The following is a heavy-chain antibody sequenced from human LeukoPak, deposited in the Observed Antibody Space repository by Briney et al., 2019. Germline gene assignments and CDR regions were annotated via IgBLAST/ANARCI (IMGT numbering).Heavy chain of an antibody. CDR2: IYTSGST. CDR3: ARHTQWLAYFDY. J-gene: IGHJ4*02. CDR1: GGSISSYY. Sequence: PSETLSLTCTVSGGSISSYYWSWIRQPPGKGLEWIGYIYTSGSTNYNPSLKSRVTISVDTSKNQCSLKLSSVTAADTAVYYCARHTQWLAYFDYWGQGTLVTVSS. V-gene: IGHV4-4*09. D-gene: IGHD6-19*01.